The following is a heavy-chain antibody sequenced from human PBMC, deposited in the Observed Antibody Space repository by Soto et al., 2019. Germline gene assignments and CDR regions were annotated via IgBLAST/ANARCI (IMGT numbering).Heavy chain of an antibody. CDR3: ARVTSVVRGVIGNWFDP. V-gene: IGHV1-69*01. Sequence: QVPLVQSGAEVKKPGSSVTVSCKASGGTFSSYAIHWVRQAPGQGLEWMGGITPMYGTAKYAQRFQGRVTITADESPTTVYMELTRMTPQGTAVYYCARVTSVVRGVIGNWFDPWGHGTLVTASS. J-gene: IGHJ5*02. D-gene: IGHD3-10*01. CDR2: ITPMYGTA. CDR1: GGTFSSYA.